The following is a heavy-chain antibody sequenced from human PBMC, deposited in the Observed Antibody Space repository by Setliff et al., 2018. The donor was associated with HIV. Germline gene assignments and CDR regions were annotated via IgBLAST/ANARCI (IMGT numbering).Heavy chain of an antibody. V-gene: IGHV4-34*01. J-gene: IGHJ4*02. Sequence: PSETLSLTCTVSGGSISSYYWSWIRQPPGKGLEWIGEINHSGNTNYNPSLKSRVTISVVTSKSHFSLKMTSVTAADTAIYYCARGALSLTMTKLLSFFDSWGQGTQVTVSS. D-gene: IGHD3-22*01. CDR2: INHSGNT. CDR3: ARGALSLTMTKLLSFFDS. CDR1: GGSISSYY.